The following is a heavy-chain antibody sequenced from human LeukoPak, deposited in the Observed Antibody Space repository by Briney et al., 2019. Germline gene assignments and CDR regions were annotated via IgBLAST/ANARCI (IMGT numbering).Heavy chain of an antibody. V-gene: IGHV3-53*01. CDR1: GFTVSSNY. D-gene: IGHD3-16*02. Sequence: PGGSLRLSCAASGFTVSSNYMSWVRQAPGKGLEWVSVIYSGGSTYYSDSVNGRFTISRDNSKNTLYRQMNSLRAEDTAVYYCARDLPSYDYVWGSYRHDAFDIWGQGTMVTVSS. J-gene: IGHJ3*02. CDR2: IYSGGST. CDR3: ARDLPSYDYVWGSYRHDAFDI.